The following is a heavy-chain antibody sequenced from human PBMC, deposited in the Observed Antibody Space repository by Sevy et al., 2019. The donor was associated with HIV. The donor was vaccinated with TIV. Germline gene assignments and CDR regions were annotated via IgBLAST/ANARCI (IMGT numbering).Heavy chain of an antibody. Sequence: GGSLRLSCAASGFTFNNYAMHWVRQAPGKGLEWVSVISDDGSNKYYADSVKGRFTISRDNSKNTLYLHMNSLRVEDTATYYCAKDPNDYGDPWAFDMWGQGTMVTVSS. J-gene: IGHJ3*02. CDR1: GFTFNNYA. V-gene: IGHV3-30*18. D-gene: IGHD4-17*01. CDR3: AKDPNDYGDPWAFDM. CDR2: ISDDGSNK.